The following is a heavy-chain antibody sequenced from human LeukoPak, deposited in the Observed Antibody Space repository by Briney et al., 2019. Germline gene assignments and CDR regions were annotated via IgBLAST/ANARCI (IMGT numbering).Heavy chain of an antibody. V-gene: IGHV4-30-4*01. J-gene: IGHJ6*02. CDR1: GGSINSGDYY. D-gene: IGHD2-21*02. CDR3: ARGGGGWGLGMDV. CDR2: IYYSGST. Sequence: SETLSLTCTVSGGSINSGDYYWSWIRQPPGKGLEWIAYIYYSGSTYYNPSLKSRVTISVDTSKNQFSLKLSSVTAADTAVYYWARGGGGWGLGMDVWGQGTTVTVSS.